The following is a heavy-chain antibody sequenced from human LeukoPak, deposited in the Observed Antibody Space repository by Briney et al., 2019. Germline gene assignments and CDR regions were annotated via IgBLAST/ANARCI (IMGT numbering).Heavy chain of an antibody. V-gene: IGHV7-4-1*02. CDR2: INTNTGNP. Sequence: ASVKVSCKASGYTFTTNAMNWVRQAPGQGLEWMGWINTNTGNPTYAQGFTGRFVFSLDTSVSTAYLQWSSLKASDTAMYYCATTTVVTHFDYWGQGTLVTVSS. CDR3: ATTTVVTHFDY. J-gene: IGHJ4*02. CDR1: GYTFTTNA. D-gene: IGHD4-23*01.